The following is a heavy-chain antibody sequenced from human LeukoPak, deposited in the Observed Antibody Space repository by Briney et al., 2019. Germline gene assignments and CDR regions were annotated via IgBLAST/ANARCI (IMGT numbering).Heavy chain of an antibody. CDR2: TSGSI. J-gene: IGHJ6*03. Sequence: SETLSLTFAVSGASISSHYWSWIRQAPGKGLEWIGYTSGSISDNPSLKSRVAVSVDPSQNQVSLSLTSVTAADTAVYYCARVLAIYGLDTTDFYMDVWGKGTTVTVSS. V-gene: IGHV4-59*11. CDR1: GASISSHY. CDR3: ARVLAIYGLDTTDFYMDV. D-gene: IGHD3/OR15-3a*01.